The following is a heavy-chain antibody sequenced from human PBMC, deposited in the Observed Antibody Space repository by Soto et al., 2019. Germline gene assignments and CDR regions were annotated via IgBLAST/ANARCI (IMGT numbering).Heavy chain of an antibody. D-gene: IGHD2-2*01. CDR1: GYSMTSGGYY. V-gene: IGHV4-31*03. CDR2: IYYSGGT. Sequence: QMQLQESGPELVKPSQTLSLICTVSGYSMTSGGYYWSWIRHLPGKGLEWIGYIYYSGGTQFNPSIQSRVSMSVDTSKNQFSLRLSSVTAADTAVYYCATLLGSHQHYYFGIDVWGQGTTVTVSS. CDR3: ATLLGSHQHYYFGIDV. J-gene: IGHJ6*02.